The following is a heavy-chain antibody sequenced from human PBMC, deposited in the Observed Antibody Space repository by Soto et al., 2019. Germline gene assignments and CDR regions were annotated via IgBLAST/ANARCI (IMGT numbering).Heavy chain of an antibody. D-gene: IGHD4-17*01. CDR1: GYTLTELS. V-gene: IGHV1-24*01. CDR2: FDPEDGET. Sequence: EASVKVSCKVSGYTLTELSIHWVRQAPGKGLEWMGGFDPEDGETIYAQNVQVRVTMTDDTSTDTAYMELSSLRSEDTAVYYCATRATVGIYYYYGLDVWGQGTTVTVSS. CDR3: ATRATVGIYYYYGLDV. J-gene: IGHJ6*02.